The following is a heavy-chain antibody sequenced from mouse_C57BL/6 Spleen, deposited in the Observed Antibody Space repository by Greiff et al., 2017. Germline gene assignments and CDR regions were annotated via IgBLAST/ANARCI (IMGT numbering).Heavy chain of an antibody. D-gene: IGHD4-1*01. Sequence: EVMLVESGGGLVKPGGSLKLSCAASGFTFSSYAMSWVRQTPEKRLEWVATISDGGSYTYYPDNVKGRFTISRDNAKNNLDLQMSHLKSEDTAMYYCARDQGNWDWFAYWGQGTLVTVSA. J-gene: IGHJ3*01. CDR2: ISDGGSYT. CDR3: ARDQGNWDWFAY. V-gene: IGHV5-4*01. CDR1: GFTFSSYA.